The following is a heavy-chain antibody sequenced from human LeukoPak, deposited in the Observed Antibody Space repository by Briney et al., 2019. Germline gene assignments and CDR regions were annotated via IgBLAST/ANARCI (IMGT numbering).Heavy chain of an antibody. D-gene: IGHD3-10*01. CDR2: ISATGGST. V-gene: IGHV3-23*01. CDR1: GFTFSSSA. CDR3: AKEAALARGRAQFDS. J-gene: IGHJ5*01. Sequence: PGGSLRLSCAASGFTFSSSAMSWVRQAPGKGLEWVSAISATGGSTYYADSVRGRFAISRDSSKNTLYLQMNSLRAEDTAVYYCAKEAALARGRAQFDSGGQGTLVTVSS.